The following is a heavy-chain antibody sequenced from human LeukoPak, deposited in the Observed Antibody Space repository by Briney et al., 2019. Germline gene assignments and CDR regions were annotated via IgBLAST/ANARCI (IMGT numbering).Heavy chain of an antibody. CDR1: GYTFTGYY. J-gene: IGHJ4*02. D-gene: IGHD3-9*01. V-gene: IGHV1-2*02. CDR2: INPNSGGT. CDR3: ASHKKELRYFDWPAAFDY. Sequence: ASVKVYCKASGYTFTGYYMHWVRQAPGQGLEWMGWINPNSGGTNYAQKFQGRVTMTRDTSISTAYMELSRLRSDDTAVYYCASHKKELRYFDWPAAFDYWGQGTLVTVSS.